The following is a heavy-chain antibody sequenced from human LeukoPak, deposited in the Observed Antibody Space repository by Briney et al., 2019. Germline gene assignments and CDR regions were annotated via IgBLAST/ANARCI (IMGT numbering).Heavy chain of an antibody. CDR3: ARGSGAGYNLYYFDY. J-gene: IGHJ4*02. CDR2: FYTSGIT. Sequence: SETPSLTCTVSGGSISSYYWSWIRQPAGKGLEWIGRFYTSGITKYNPSLKSRVTISVDKSKNQFSLNLSSVTAADTAVYYCARGSGAGYNLYYFDYWGQGTLVTVSS. CDR1: GGSISSYY. D-gene: IGHD5-24*01. V-gene: IGHV4-4*07.